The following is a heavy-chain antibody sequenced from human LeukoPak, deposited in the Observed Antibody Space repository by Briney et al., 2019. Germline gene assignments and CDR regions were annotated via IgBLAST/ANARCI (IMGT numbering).Heavy chain of an antibody. D-gene: IGHD1-26*01. CDR3: AKAPYSGSYFPPPDY. CDR2: ISYDGSNK. V-gene: IGHV3-30*18. CDR1: GFTFSSYG. Sequence: GGSLRLSCAASGFTFSSYGMHWVRQAPGKGLEWVAVISYDGSNKYYADSVKGRFTISRDNSKNTLYLQMNSLRAEDTAVYYCAKAPYSGSYFPPPDYWGQGTLVTVSS. J-gene: IGHJ4*02.